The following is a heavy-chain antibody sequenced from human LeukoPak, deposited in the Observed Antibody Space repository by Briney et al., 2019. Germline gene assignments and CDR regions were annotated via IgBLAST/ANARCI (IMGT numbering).Heavy chain of an antibody. CDR2: ISSSGSTI. CDR3: ARDITGDYVSPDY. J-gene: IGHJ4*02. D-gene: IGHD4-17*01. Sequence: IPGGSLRLSCAASGFTFSDYYMSWIRQAPGKGLEWVSYISSSGSTIYYADSVKGRFTISRDNSKNTLYLQMGSLRAEDMAVYYCARDITGDYVSPDYWGQGTLVTVSS. CDR1: GFTFSDYY. V-gene: IGHV3-11*04.